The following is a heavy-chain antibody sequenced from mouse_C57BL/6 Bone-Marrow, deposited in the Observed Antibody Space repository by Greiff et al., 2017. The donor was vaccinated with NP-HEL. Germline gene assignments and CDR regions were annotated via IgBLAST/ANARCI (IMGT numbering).Heavy chain of an antibody. V-gene: IGHV1-82*01. J-gene: IGHJ2*01. CDR1: GYAFSSSW. D-gene: IGHD2-4*01. CDR3: AKRGYYDYDGYFDY. CDR2: IYPGDGDT. Sequence: QVQLQQSGPELVKPGASVTISCKASGYAFSSSWMNWVKQRPGKGLEWIGRIYPGDGDTNYNGKFKGKATLTADQSSSTAYMQLSSLTSEDSAVYFCAKRGYYDYDGYFDYWGQGTTLTVSS.